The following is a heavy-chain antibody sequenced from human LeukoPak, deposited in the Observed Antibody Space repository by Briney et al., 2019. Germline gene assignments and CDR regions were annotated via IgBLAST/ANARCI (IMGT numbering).Heavy chain of an antibody. CDR3: ARGMIRGDAFDI. Sequence: GGSLRLSCAASGFLFRTFSMNWVHQAPGKGLEWIAYISGPSSLMFYSDSVEGRFTISRDNAKNLLYLQMNSLRAEDTAVYYCARGMIRGDAFDIWGQGTMVTVSS. D-gene: IGHD3-16*01. CDR1: GFLFRTFS. V-gene: IGHV3-48*01. CDR2: ISGPSSLM. J-gene: IGHJ3*02.